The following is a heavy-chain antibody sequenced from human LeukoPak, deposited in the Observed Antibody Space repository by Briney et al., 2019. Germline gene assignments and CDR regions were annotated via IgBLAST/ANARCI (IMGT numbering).Heavy chain of an antibody. D-gene: IGHD2-15*01. CDR1: GGSLSSYY. Sequence: SETLSLTCTVSGGSLSSYYWSWIRQPAGKGLEWIGRIYTSGSTNYNPSLKSRGTLSVDTSKHQLSLKLGPVAAADPAVSFCSRELVDWCDPWGGGTLVSVPS. CDR2: IYTSGST. CDR3: SRELVDWCDP. V-gene: IGHV4-4*07. J-gene: IGHJ5*02.